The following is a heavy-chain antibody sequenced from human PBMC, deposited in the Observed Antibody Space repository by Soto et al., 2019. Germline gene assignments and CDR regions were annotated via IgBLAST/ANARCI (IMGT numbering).Heavy chain of an antibody. CDR1: GFIFRTSW. CDR2: IGQDGGEK. J-gene: IGHJ4*02. CDR3: ATDDSLAY. D-gene: IGHD5-18*01. Sequence: EVQFVESGGVLVQPGGSLRLSCAASGFIFRTSWMSWVRQAPGKGLEWVASIGQDGGEKHYVDSVKGRFTISRDNAKTSLDLQMNSLGVEDTAIYYCATDDSLAYWGQGTLVTVSS. V-gene: IGHV3-7*03.